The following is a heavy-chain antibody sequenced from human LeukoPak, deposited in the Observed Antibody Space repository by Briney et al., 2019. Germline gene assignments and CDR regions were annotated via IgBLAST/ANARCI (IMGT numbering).Heavy chain of an antibody. CDR3: ARHSPPGSTRFNWFDP. Sequence: SETLSHTCTVSGGSISSSSYYWGWIRQPPGKGLEWIGSIYYSGSTYYNPSLKSRVTISVDTSKNQFSLKLSSVTAADTVVYYCARHSPPGSTRFNWFDPWGQGTLVTVSS. CDR2: IYYSGST. D-gene: IGHD2-2*01. J-gene: IGHJ5*02. V-gene: IGHV4-39*01. CDR1: GGSISSSSYY.